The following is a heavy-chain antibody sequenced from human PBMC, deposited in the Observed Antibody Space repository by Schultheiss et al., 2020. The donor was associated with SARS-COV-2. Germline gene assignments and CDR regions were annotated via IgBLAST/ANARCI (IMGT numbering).Heavy chain of an antibody. V-gene: IGHV3-15*05. D-gene: IGHD3-3*01. CDR2: IKSKTDGETT. J-gene: IGHJ4*02. CDR3: ARDLGITISDY. CDR1: GFTFSSYW. Sequence: GGSLRLSCAASGFTFSSYWMSWVRQAPGKGLEWVGRIKSKTDGETTDYAAPVKGRFTISRDNAKNTLYLQMNSLRAEDTAVYYCARDLGITISDYWGQGTLVTVSS.